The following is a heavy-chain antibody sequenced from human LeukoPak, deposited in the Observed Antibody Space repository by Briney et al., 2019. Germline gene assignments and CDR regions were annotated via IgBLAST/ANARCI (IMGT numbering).Heavy chain of an antibody. Sequence: SETLSLTCAVYGGSFSGYYWSWIRQPPGKGLEWIGEINHSGSTNYNPSLKCRVTISVDTSKNQFSLKLSSVTAADTAVYYCARVPSAHSSSSRSGDYWGQGTLVTVSS. CDR2: INHSGST. V-gene: IGHV4-34*01. J-gene: IGHJ4*02. CDR3: ARVPSAHSSSSRSGDY. CDR1: GGSFSGYY. D-gene: IGHD6-6*01.